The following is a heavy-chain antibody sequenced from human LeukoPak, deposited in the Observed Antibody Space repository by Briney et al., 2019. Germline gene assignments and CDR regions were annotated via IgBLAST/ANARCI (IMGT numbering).Heavy chain of an antibody. CDR1: GDSIATRDYY. Sequence: PSETLSLTCTVSGDSIATRDYYWAWIRQPLGKGLEWIGSIYQGGSTFYNLSFKGRVTTSVDTSKNQFSLSLTSVTAADTAVYSCARPSSKYSAVDAFDIWGQGTLVTVSS. CDR2: IYQGGST. CDR3: ARPSSKYSAVDAFDI. V-gene: IGHV4-39*01. J-gene: IGHJ3*02. D-gene: IGHD2-21*01.